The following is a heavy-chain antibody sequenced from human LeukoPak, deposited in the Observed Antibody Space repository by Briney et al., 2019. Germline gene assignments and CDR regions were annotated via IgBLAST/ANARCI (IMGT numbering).Heavy chain of an antibody. J-gene: IGHJ4*02. CDR1: GFTFSSYS. V-gene: IGHV3-21*01. CDR3: ARLYQSSPLFGYYFDY. D-gene: IGHD2-2*02. CDR2: ISSSSSYI. Sequence: GGSLRLSCAASGFTFSSYSMNWVRQAPGKGLEWVSSISSSSSYIYYADSVKGRFTISRDNAKNSLYLQMNSLRAEDTAVYYCARLYQSSPLFGYYFDYWGQGTLVTVSS.